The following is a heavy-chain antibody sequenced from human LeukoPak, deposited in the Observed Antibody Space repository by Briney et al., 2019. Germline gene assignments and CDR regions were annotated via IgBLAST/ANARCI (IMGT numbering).Heavy chain of an antibody. J-gene: IGHJ4*02. CDR3: ARENWELLSY. Sequence: TGXXLRLSCAASGFTFSSYEMNWVRQAPGKGLEWVSYISSSGSTIYYADSVKGRFTISRDNAKNSLYLQMNSLRAEDTAVYYCARENWELLSYWGQGTLVTVSS. CDR2: ISSSGSTI. CDR1: GFTFSSYE. D-gene: IGHD1-26*01. V-gene: IGHV3-48*03.